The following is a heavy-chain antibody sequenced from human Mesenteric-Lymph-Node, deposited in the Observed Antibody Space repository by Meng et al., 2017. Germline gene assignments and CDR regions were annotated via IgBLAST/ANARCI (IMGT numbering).Heavy chain of an antibody. CDR2: MNEDGSQK. V-gene: IGHV3-7*01. CDR3: GKTMVRGVIDYYYYGMDV. D-gene: IGHD3-10*01. J-gene: IGHJ6*02. Sequence: GGSLRLSCAASGFTFTNYYMGWVRQAPGKGLEWVANMNEDGSQKLYVDSVKGRFTISRDNAKNSVVLQMDSLRADDTAVYYCGKTMVRGVIDYYYYGMDVWGQGTTVTVSS. CDR1: GFTFTNYY.